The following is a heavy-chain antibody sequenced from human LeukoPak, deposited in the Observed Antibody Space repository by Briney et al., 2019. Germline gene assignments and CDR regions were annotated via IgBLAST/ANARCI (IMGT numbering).Heavy chain of an antibody. CDR1: GGTFSSYA. V-gene: IGHV1-69*05. Sequence: GASVKVSCKASGGTFSSYAISWVRQAPGQGLEWMGGIIPIFGTANYAQKFQGRVTITTDESTSTAYMELSSLRSEDTAVYYCARGGRSTIFGYYYYMDLWGKGTTVTVSS. CDR2: IIPIFGTA. D-gene: IGHD3-3*01. J-gene: IGHJ6*03. CDR3: ARGGRSTIFGYYYYMDL.